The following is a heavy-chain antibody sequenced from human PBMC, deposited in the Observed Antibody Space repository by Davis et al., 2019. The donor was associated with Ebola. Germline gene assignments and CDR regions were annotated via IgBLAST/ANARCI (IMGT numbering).Heavy chain of an antibody. V-gene: IGHV1-2*02. CDR2: ISLNSGST. J-gene: IGHJ4*02. D-gene: IGHD1-26*01. CDR3: ARSGKWEPFDL. Sequence: ASVKVSCKASGFTFTGYYMHWVRQAPGQGPEWMGWISLNSGSTKYSHKFQGRVTMTRDTSINTAHMELSGLRSDDTAVYYCARSGKWEPFDLWGQGTLITVSS. CDR1: GFTFTGYY.